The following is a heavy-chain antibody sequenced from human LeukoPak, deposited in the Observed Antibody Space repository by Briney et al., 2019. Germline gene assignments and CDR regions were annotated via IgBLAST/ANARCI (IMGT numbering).Heavy chain of an antibody. Sequence: PSETLSLTCDVSGGSIRGYYWSWIRQPPGKGLEWIGYIYYSGSTNYNPSLKSRVTISVDTSKNQISLKLNSVTAADTAVYYCAMAPYYYYGMDVWGRGTTVTVSS. CDR3: AMAPYYYYGMDV. V-gene: IGHV4-59*01. CDR1: GGSIRGYY. CDR2: IYYSGST. J-gene: IGHJ6*02.